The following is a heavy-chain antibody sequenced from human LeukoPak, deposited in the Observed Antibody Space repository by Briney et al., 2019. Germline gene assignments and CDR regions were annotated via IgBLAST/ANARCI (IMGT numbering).Heavy chain of an antibody. CDR1: GFIVSSNY. D-gene: IGHD1-1*01. Sequence: PGGSLRLSCAASGFIVSSNYMNWARQAPGKGLEWIAVLYSGGSAYYADSVKGRFTISRDNSKNTLYLQIYSLRAEDTAIYYCARDSETETGWYYYGMDVWGQGTTVTVSS. J-gene: IGHJ6*02. CDR2: LYSGGSA. CDR3: ARDSETETGWYYYGMDV. V-gene: IGHV3-53*01.